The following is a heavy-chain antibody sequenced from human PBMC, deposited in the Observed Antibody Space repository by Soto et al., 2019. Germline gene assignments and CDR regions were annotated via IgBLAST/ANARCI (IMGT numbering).Heavy chain of an antibody. D-gene: IGHD1-7*01. CDR1: GFTFSSYD. V-gene: IGHV3-21*01. CDR3: ARLTIRYNWNWGGWFDP. CDR2: ISRSTSYM. J-gene: IGHJ5*02. Sequence: PGGSLRLSCAASGFTFSSYDMSWVRQAPGKGLEWVSSISRSTSYMYYADAVKGRFTISRDNAKNSLYLQMNGLRAEDTGVYYCARLTIRYNWNWGGWFDPWGQGTLVTVSS.